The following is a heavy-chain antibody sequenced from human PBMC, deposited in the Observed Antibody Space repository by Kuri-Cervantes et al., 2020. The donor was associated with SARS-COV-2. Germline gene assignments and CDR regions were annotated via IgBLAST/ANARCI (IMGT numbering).Heavy chain of an antibody. D-gene: IGHD3-22*01. Sequence: SLKISCAASGFTFSNFGMHWVRQAPGKGLEWVAVISYDGSNKYYADSVKGRFTISRDNSKNTLYLQMNSLRAEDTAVYYCALGYWGSGYPRYYYYMDVWGKGTTVTVSS. CDR2: ISYDGSNK. CDR1: GFTFSNFG. CDR3: ALGYWGSGYPRYYYYMDV. J-gene: IGHJ6*03. V-gene: IGHV3-30*03.